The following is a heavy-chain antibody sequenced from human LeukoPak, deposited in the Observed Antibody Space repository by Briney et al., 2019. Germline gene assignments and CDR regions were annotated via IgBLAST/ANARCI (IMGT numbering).Heavy chain of an antibody. D-gene: IGHD2-2*01. CDR3: ARDRRLYVFDQLPENNWFDP. Sequence: GSSVKVSCKASGGTFSSYAISWVRQAPGQGLEWMGGIIPIFGTASYAQKFQGRVTITADESTSTAYMELSSLRSEDTAVYYCARDRRLYVFDQLPENNWFDPWGQGTLVTVSS. V-gene: IGHV1-69*01. J-gene: IGHJ5*02. CDR2: IIPIFGTA. CDR1: GGTFSSYA.